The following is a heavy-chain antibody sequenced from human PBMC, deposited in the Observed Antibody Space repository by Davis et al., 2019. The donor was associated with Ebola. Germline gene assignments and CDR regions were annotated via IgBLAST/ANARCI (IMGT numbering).Heavy chain of an antibody. CDR1: GGSFSGYY. J-gene: IGHJ6*02. CDR3: AIYYDYVWGSLRMDV. V-gene: IGHV4-34*01. CDR2: INHSGST. D-gene: IGHD3-16*01. Sequence: SETLSLTCAVYGGSFSGYYWSWIRQPPGKGLEWIGEINHSGSTNYNPSLKSRVTISVDTSKNQFSLKLSSLTAADTAVYYCAIYYDYVWGSLRMDVWGQGTTVTVSS.